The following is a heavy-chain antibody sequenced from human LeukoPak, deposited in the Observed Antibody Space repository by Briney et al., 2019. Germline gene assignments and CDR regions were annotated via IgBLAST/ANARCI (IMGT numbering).Heavy chain of an antibody. CDR1: GFTVSSNY. D-gene: IGHD3-22*01. V-gene: IGHV3-66*01. J-gene: IGHJ4*02. CDR2: IYSGGST. CDR3: ARGYDSSGRYYFDY. Sequence: GGSLRLSCAASGFTVSSNYMSWVRQAPGKGLEWVSVIYSGGSTYYADSVKGRFTISRDNSKNTLYLQMNSLRAEDTAVYYCARGYDSSGRYYFDYWGQGTLVTVSS.